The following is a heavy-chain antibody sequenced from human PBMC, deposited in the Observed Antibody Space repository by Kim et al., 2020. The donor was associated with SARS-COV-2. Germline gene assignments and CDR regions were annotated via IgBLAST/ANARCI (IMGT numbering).Heavy chain of an antibody. CDR3: ARDTRIGFGELWFAFDI. D-gene: IGHD3-10*01. CDR2: ISYDGSNK. V-gene: IGHV3-30*04. Sequence: GGSLRPSCAASGFTFSSYAMHWVRQAPGKGLEWVAVISYDGSNKYYADSVKGRFTISRDNSKNTLYLQMNSLRAEDTAVYYCARDTRIGFGELWFAFDIWSQGTMDTVTS. CDR1: GFTFSSYA. J-gene: IGHJ3*02.